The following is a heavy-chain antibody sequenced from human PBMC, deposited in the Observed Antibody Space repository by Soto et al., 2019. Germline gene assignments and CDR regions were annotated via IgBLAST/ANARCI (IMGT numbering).Heavy chain of an antibody. D-gene: IGHD4-17*01. Sequence: QVQLLQSAAELKMPGASLNLSCKTSGYNFTNCAVHWLRQAPGQRLEWLGWIKGGTGNTRFSERFQDRVTLTRDTSASTVYMELTDLKSEDTAIYYCARGAGRSPVTRAFDIWGQGTVVTVSS. CDR3: ARGAGRSPVTRAFDI. CDR1: GYNFTNCA. J-gene: IGHJ3*02. CDR2: IKGGTGNT. V-gene: IGHV1-3*01.